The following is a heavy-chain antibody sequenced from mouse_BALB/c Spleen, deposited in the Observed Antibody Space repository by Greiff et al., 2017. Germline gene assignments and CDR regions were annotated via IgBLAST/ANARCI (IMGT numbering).Heavy chain of an antibody. J-gene: IGHJ3*01. Sequence: VQLQESGAELARPGASVKLSCKASGYTFTSYWMQWVKQRPGQGLEWIGAIYPGDGDTRYTQKFKGKATLTADKSSSTAYMQLSSLASEDSAVYYCARFGYGGGWFAYWGQGTLVTVSA. V-gene: IGHV1-87*01. CDR1: GYTFTSYW. D-gene: IGHD2-2*01. CDR2: IYPGDGDT. CDR3: ARFGYGGGWFAY.